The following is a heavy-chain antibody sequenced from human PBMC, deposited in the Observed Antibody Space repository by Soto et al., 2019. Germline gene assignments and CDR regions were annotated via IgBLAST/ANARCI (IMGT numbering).Heavy chain of an antibody. J-gene: IGHJ4*02. V-gene: IGHV4-59*08. CDR3: ARLSTVVTPVDY. CDR1: GGSISSYY. D-gene: IGHD2-15*01. CDR2: IYYSGST. Sequence: QVQLQESGPGLVKPSETLSLTCTVSGGSISSYYWSWIRQPPGKGLEWIGYIYYSGSTNYNPSLKSRVAISVDTSKNHFSLKLSSVNAADTAVYYCARLSTVVTPVDYWGQGTLVTVSS.